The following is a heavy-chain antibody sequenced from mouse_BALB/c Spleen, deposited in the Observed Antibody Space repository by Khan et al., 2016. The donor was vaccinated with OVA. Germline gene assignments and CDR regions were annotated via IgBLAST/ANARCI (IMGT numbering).Heavy chain of an antibody. Sequence: EVKLLESGGGLVQPGGSLKLSCAASGFDFSRYWMSWVRQAPGKGLEWIGEINPDSSTINYTPSLKDKFIISRDNAKNTLYLQMSKVRSEDTALYDCARGGNYGFYAMDYWGQGTSVTVSS. CDR1: GFDFSRYW. CDR3: ARGGNYGFYAMDY. CDR2: INPDSSTI. V-gene: IGHV4-1*02. D-gene: IGHD2-1*01. J-gene: IGHJ4*01.